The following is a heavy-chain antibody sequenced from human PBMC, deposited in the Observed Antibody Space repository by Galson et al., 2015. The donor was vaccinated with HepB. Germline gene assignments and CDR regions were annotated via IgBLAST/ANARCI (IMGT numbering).Heavy chain of an antibody. D-gene: IGHD3-22*01. CDR1: GFSLSTSGVG. CDR3: AHRATYYYDSSGPGVAFDI. Sequence: PALVKPTQTLTLTCTFSGFSLSTSGVGVGWIRQPPGKALEWLALIYWDDDKRYSPSLKSRLTITKDTSKNQVVLTMTNMDPVDTATYYCAHRATYYYDSSGPGVAFDIWGQGTMVTVSS. CDR2: IYWDDDK. J-gene: IGHJ3*02. V-gene: IGHV2-5*02.